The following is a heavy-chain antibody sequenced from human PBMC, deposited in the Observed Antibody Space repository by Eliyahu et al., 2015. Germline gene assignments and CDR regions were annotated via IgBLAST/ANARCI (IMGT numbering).Heavy chain of an antibody. V-gene: IGHV4-4*07. J-gene: IGHJ3*01. Sequence: QVRLQESGPGLVKPSETLSLTCTVSGGSTDPYYCTWIRQAPGKGPGVVWACPSPGAFRHQPSLKNRLTISIDTSTNQFSLNLRSVTAADTAIYYCAGAYVQGARGAMAFNVWGPGMMVTVSS. D-gene: IGHD3-16*01. CDR1: GGSTDPYY. CDR2: PSPGAF. CDR3: AGAYVQGARGAMAFNV.